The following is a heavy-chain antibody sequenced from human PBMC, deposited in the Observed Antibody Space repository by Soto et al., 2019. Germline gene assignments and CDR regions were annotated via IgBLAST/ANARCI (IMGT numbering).Heavy chain of an antibody. CDR2: IYCSGST. V-gene: IGHV4-59*01. CDR3: ARDLGGWYSRYWYFDL. CDR1: GGSISSYY. Sequence: QVQLQESGPGLVKPSETLSLTCTVSGGSISSYYWSWIRQPPGKGLEWIGYIYCSGSTNYNPSLKSRVTISVDTSKNQFSLKLSSVTAADTAVYYCARDLGGWYSRYWYFDLWGRGTLVTVSS. D-gene: IGHD6-19*01. J-gene: IGHJ2*01.